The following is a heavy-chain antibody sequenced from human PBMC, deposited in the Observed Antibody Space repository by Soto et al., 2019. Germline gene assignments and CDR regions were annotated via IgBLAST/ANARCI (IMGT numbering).Heavy chain of an antibody. D-gene: IGHD6-13*01. Sequence: ASVKVSCKASGYTFTGYYMHWVRQAPGQGLEWMGWINPNSGGTNYAQKFQGRVTMTRDTSISTAYMELSRLRSDDTAVYYCAGGLIAAAERFDPWGQGTLVTVSS. J-gene: IGHJ5*02. CDR1: GYTFTGYY. CDR2: INPNSGGT. V-gene: IGHV1-2*02. CDR3: AGGLIAAAERFDP.